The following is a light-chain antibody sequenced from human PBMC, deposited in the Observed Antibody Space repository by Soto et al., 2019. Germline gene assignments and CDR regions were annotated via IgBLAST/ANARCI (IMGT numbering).Light chain of an antibody. CDR3: SSYTSSSTWV. J-gene: IGLJ3*02. CDR2: EVS. Sequence: QSALTQPASVSGSPGQSITISCTGTSSDVGGYIYVSWYQQHPGKAPKLMIYEVSNRPSGVSNHFSGSKSGNTASLTISGLQAEDEADYYCSSYTSSSTWVFGGGTKVTVL. V-gene: IGLV2-14*01. CDR1: SSDVGGYIY.